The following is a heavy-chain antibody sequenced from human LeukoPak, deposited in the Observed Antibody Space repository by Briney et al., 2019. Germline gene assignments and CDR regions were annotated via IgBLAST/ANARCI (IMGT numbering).Heavy chain of an antibody. CDR1: GGSFSGYY. J-gene: IGHJ5*02. D-gene: IGHD2-2*01. CDR3: ARAISPVVPAATWFDP. V-gene: IGHV4-34*01. CDR2: INHSGST. Sequence: KPSETLSLTCAVYGGSFSGYYWSWIRQPPGKGLEWIGEINHSGSTNYNPSLKSRVTISVDTSKNHFSLKLSSVTAADTAVYYCARAISPVVPAATWFDPWGQGTLVTVSS.